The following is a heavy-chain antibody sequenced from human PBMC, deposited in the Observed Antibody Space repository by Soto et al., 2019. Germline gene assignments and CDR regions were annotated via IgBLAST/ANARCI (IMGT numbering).Heavy chain of an antibody. Sequence: QITLKESGPTLVKPTQTLTLTCTFSGFSLSTTGVGVGWIRQPPGKALEWLALIYWDDDIRNSPSLKSRVTIAKYTSKNQVVLTMTNMDPVDTATYYCTHLKGSGGFYYYNMDVWGQGTTVTVPS. V-gene: IGHV2-5*02. CDR1: GFSLSTTGVG. J-gene: IGHJ6*02. D-gene: IGHD2-15*01. CDR2: IYWDDDI. CDR3: THLKGSGGFYYYNMDV.